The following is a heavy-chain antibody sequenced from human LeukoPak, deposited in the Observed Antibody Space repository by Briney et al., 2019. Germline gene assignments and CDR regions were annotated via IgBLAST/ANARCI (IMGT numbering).Heavy chain of an antibody. CDR2: ISTSSSYI. CDR1: GFTFSRNS. D-gene: IGHD6-13*01. CDR3: ARGAEGIAATDSNFDY. J-gene: IGHJ4*02. Sequence: GGSLRLSCAASGFTFSRNSMNWVRQAPGKGLEWVSSISTSSSYIYYADSVKGRFTISRDNAKKSLYLQMNSLRVEDTAVYYCARGAEGIAATDSNFDYWGQGTVVTVSS. V-gene: IGHV3-21*01.